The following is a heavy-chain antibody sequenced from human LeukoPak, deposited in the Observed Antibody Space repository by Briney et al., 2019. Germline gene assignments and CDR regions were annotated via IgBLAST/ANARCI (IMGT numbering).Heavy chain of an antibody. CDR2: VYHSGST. CDR3: AKSSGSLFDP. Sequence: SETLSLTCTVSGYSISSGYYWGWIRPPPGKGLEWIGSVYHSGSTYYTPSLKSRVTFSVDTSKNQFSLKLSSVTAADTAVYYCAKSSGSLFDPWGQGTLVTVSS. D-gene: IGHD3-10*01. CDR1: GYSISSGYY. V-gene: IGHV4-38-2*02. J-gene: IGHJ5*02.